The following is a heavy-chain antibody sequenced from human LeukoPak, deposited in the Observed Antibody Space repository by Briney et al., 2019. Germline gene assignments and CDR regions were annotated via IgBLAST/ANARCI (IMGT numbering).Heavy chain of an antibody. J-gene: IGHJ4*02. V-gene: IGHV3-30*04. CDR2: ISYDGSNK. CDR1: GFTFSSYA. D-gene: IGHD4-11*01. Sequence: PGGSLRLSCAASGFTFSSYAMHWVRQAPGKGLEWVAVISYDGSNKYYADSVEGRFTISRDNSKNTLYLQMNSLRAEDTAVYYCARDPGSNYYFDYWGQGTLVTVSS. CDR3: ARDPGSNYYFDY.